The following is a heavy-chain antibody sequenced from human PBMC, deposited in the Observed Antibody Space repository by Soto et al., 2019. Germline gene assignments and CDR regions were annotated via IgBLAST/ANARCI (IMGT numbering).Heavy chain of an antibody. CDR2: IYWDDDK. J-gene: IGHJ5*02. D-gene: IGHD3-3*01. CDR1: GFSLSTSGVG. CDR3: AHRPGGSGYYHGWFDP. Sequence: QITLKESGPTLVKTTQTLTLTCTFSGFSLSTSGVGVGWIRKPPGKALEWLALIYWDDDKRYSPSLKSRLTITKDTSKNQVVLTMTNMDPVDTATYYCAHRPGGSGYYHGWFDPWGQGTLVTVSS. V-gene: IGHV2-5*02.